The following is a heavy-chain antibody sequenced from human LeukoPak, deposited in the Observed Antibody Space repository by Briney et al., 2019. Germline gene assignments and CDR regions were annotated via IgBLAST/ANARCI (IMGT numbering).Heavy chain of an antibody. V-gene: IGHV3-7*01. Sequence: GGSLRLSCAASGFTFSSYWMSWVRQAPGKGLEWVVNIRQDGSEKFYVDSVKGRFTISRDSAKNSLYLQMNSLRAEDTAVYYCARETPDAFDIWGQGTMVTVSS. CDR2: IRQDGSEK. CDR3: ARETPDAFDI. J-gene: IGHJ3*02. CDR1: GFTFSSYW.